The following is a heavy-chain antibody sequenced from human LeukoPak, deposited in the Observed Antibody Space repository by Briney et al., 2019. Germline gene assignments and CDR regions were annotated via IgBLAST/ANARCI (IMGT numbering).Heavy chain of an antibody. CDR1: GFTFDEYG. CDR3: ARDGPAAGAFDF. Sequence: TGGSLRLSCAASGFTFDEYGMSWVRQAPGKGLEWVSGINGNSGSTGYADSVKGQFAVSRDNAKNSLYLQMDSLRAEDTAFYYCARDGPAAGAFDFWGQGTVVTVSS. V-gene: IGHV3-20*04. D-gene: IGHD6-13*01. CDR2: INGNSGST. J-gene: IGHJ3*01.